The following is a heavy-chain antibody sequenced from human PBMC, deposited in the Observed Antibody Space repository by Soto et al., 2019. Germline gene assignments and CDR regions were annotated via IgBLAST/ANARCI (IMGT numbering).Heavy chain of an antibody. CDR2: IYYSGST. CDR1: GGSISSGGYY. J-gene: IGHJ6*02. D-gene: IGHD3-10*01. V-gene: IGHV4-31*03. CDR3: ARDLGHMVRGPPPYYYGMDV. Sequence: QVQLQESGPGLVKPSQTLSLTCTVSGGSISSGGYYWSWIRQHPGKGLEWIGYIYYSGSTYYNPSLKSRVTISVDTSKNQFSLKLSSVTAADTAVYYCARDLGHMVRGPPPYYYGMDVWGQGTTVTVSS.